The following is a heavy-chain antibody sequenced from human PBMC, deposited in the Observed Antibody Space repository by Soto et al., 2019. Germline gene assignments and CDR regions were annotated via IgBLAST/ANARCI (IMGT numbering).Heavy chain of an antibody. J-gene: IGHJ6*02. D-gene: IGHD2-2*01. CDR2: IIHIFGTA. CDR1: GGTFSSYA. Sequence: SVKVSCKASGGTFSSYAISWVRQPPGQGLEWMGGIIHIFGTANYAQKFQGRVTITADESTSTAYMELSSLRSEDTAVYYCASHCSSTSCSEGDYYYYYGMDVWGQGTTVTVSS. CDR3: ASHCSSTSCSEGDYYYYYGMDV. V-gene: IGHV1-69*13.